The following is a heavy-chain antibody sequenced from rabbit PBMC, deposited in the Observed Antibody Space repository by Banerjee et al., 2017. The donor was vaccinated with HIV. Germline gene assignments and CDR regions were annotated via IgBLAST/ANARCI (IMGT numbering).Heavy chain of an antibody. CDR3: ARDGYGYEFNL. CDR1: GFSFSNKYV. D-gene: IGHD6-1*01. V-gene: IGHV1S45*01. J-gene: IGHJ4*01. Sequence: QEQLEESGGDLVKPEGSLTLTCTASGFSFSNKYVMCWVRQAPGKGLEWIACINTSSGNTVYATWAKGRFTISKASWTTVTLQMTSLTAADTAMYYCARDGYGYEFNLWGPGTLVTVS. CDR2: INTSSGNT.